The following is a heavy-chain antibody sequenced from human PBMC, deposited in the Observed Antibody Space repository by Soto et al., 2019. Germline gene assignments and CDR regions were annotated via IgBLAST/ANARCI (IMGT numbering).Heavy chain of an antibody. CDR2: ISPDGNEV. CDR1: GFPCTDYL. Sequence: GGSLRLSWAASGFPCTDYLMNGGRPTPGKGLMWVSRISPDGNEVGYADSVEGRFTVSRDNPKNTLYLQMHSLRAEDTAMYYCACWGNIVPVAPSDFDRWGQGTLVTVSS. CDR3: ACWGNIVPVAPSDFDR. D-gene: IGHD3-16*01. V-gene: IGHV3-74*01. J-gene: IGHJ4*02.